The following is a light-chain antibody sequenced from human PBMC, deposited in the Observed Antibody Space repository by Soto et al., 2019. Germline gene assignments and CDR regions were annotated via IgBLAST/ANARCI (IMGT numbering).Light chain of an antibody. CDR2: DVS. Sequence: QSALTQPASVSGSPGQSITISCTGTSSDIGAYNYVSWYQQNPGKAPKLMIYDVSNRPSGVSNRFSGSKSDNTASLTISGLQAEDEADYYCSSYTTNTSVIFGGGTKVTVL. CDR3: SSYTTNTSVI. J-gene: IGLJ2*01. V-gene: IGLV2-14*01. CDR1: SSDIGAYNY.